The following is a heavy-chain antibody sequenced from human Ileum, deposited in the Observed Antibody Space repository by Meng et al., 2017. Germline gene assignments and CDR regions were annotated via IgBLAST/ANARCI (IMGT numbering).Heavy chain of an antibody. D-gene: IGHD5-12*01. CDR3: ASDNIGLSFNY. Sequence: SETLSLTCTVSGGSFSSGSYYWSWIRQPAGKGLEWIGSIYPSGITNYNPSLRSRVTISVDTSKNQFSLKLSSVTAADTAVYYCASDNIGLSFNYWGQGTLVTVSS. CDR2: IYPSGIT. CDR1: GGSFSSGSYY. V-gene: IGHV4-61*02. J-gene: IGHJ4*02.